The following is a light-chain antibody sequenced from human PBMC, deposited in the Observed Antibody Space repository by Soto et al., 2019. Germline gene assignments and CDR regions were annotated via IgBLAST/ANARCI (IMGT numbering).Light chain of an antibody. Sequence: EIQMTQATSSLSASVGDRVTITCRASQTISSWLAWYQQKPGKAPKLLIYKASTLKSGVPSRFSGSGSETDFTLTICSLQPEDFAPYSCQQSYITTWTFGQGTKVDI. J-gene: IGKJ1*01. V-gene: IGKV1-5*03. CDR3: QQSYITTWT. CDR2: KAS. CDR1: QTISSW.